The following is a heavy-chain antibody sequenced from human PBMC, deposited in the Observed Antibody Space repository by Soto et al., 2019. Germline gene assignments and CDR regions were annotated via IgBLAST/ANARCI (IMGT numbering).Heavy chain of an antibody. J-gene: IGHJ5*02. V-gene: IGHV4-61*01. CDR2: IYYSGST. D-gene: IGHD2-15*01. CDR1: GGSVSSGSYY. Sequence: ASETLSLTCTVSGGSVSSGSYYWSWIRQPPGKGLEWIGYIYYSGSTNYNPSLKSRVTISVDTSKNQFSLKLSSVTAADTAVYYCARDRGQAAKGGLDPWGQGTVVTVSS. CDR3: ARDRGQAAKGGLDP.